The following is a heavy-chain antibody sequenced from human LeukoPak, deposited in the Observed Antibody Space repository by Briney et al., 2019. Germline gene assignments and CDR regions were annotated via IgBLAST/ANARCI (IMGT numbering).Heavy chain of an antibody. CDR3: ARGGTASFDP. CDR1: EFTFSDYW. V-gene: IGHV3-74*01. D-gene: IGHD1-1*01. CDR2: INNDGSST. J-gene: IGHJ5*02. Sequence: GGSLRLSCAASEFTFSDYWMHWARQAPGKGLVWVSRINNDGSSTTYADSVKGRFTISRDNAKNTLYLQMNSLRAEDTAVYYCARGGTASFDPWGQGTLVTVSS.